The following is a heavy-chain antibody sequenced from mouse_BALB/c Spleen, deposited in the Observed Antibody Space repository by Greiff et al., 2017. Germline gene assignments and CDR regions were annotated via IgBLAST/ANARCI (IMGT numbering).Heavy chain of an antibody. D-gene: IGHD4-1*01. J-gene: IGHJ4*01. CDR3: ARVTGTGDAMDY. CDR1: GFNIKDTY. Sequence: EVQLQQSGAELVKPEASVKLSCTASGFNIKDTYMHWVKQRPEQGLEWIGRIDPANGNTKYDPKFQGKATITADTSSNTAYLQLSSLTSEDTAVYYCARVTGTGDAMDYWGQGTSVTVSS. V-gene: IGHV14-3*02. CDR2: IDPANGNT.